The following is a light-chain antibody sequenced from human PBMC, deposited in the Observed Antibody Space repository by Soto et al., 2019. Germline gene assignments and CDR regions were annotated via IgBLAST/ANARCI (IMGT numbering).Light chain of an antibody. CDR3: QQFNSYPIT. V-gene: IGKV1-9*01. CDR2: AAS. J-gene: IGKJ5*01. Sequence: DIQMTQSPSTLSASVGDRVTITCRASESIRTWLAWYQHKPGKAPKFLIYAASTLQSGVPSRFSGSGSGTEFTLTISSLQPEDFATYYCQQFNSYPITFGQGTRLEIK. CDR1: ESIRTW.